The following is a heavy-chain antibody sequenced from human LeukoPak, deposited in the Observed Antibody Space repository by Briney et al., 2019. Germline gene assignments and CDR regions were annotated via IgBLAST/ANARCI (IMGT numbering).Heavy chain of an antibody. V-gene: IGHV1-69*13. Sequence: SVKVSCKASGGTFSSYAISWVRQAPGQGLEWMGGIIPIFGTANYAQKFQGRVTITADESTSTAYMELSSLRSEDTAVYYCARVPRSSPRIAAALWDWGQGSLVTVSS. CDR3: ARVPRSSPRIAAALWD. CDR1: GGTFSSYA. J-gene: IGHJ4*02. CDR2: IIPIFGTA. D-gene: IGHD6-13*01.